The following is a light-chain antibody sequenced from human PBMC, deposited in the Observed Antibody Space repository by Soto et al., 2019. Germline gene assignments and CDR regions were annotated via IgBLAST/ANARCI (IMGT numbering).Light chain of an antibody. CDR3: AAWDDSLNGRV. J-gene: IGLJ2*01. CDR1: SSNIGGNT. Sequence: QSVLTQPPSASGTPGQRVTISCSGSSSNIGGNTVNWYQHLPGTAPKLLIYNNNQRPSGVPDRFSGSRPGTSASLAISGLQSEDEADYYCAAWDDSLNGRVFGGGTKLTVL. V-gene: IGLV1-44*01. CDR2: NNN.